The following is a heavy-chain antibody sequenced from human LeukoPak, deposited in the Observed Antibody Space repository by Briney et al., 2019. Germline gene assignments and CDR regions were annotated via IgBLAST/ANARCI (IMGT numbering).Heavy chain of an antibody. CDR1: GFTFSDYF. J-gene: IGHJ4*02. CDR3: ATSQSSVAGIVGD. V-gene: IGHV3-11*04. CDR2: ISGSGSNK. Sequence: GGSLRLSCAVSGFTFSDYFMTWIRQAPGKGLEWVSYISGSGSNKYFADSVKGRFTISRDNAKNSLYLQMNSLRVEDTAVYYCATSQSSVAGIVGDWGQGTLVTVSS. D-gene: IGHD6-19*01.